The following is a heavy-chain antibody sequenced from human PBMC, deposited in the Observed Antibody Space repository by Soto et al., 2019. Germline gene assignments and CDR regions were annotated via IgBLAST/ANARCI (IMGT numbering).Heavy chain of an antibody. J-gene: IGHJ4*02. Sequence: SETLSLTCTVSGGSIISYYWSWIRQPPGKGLEWIGYIYYSGSTNYNPSLKSRVTISVDTSKNQFSLKLSSVTAADTAVYYCAASNPQDYYGSGLGYWGQGTLVTVSS. D-gene: IGHD3-10*01. CDR2: IYYSGST. CDR3: AASNPQDYYGSGLGY. V-gene: IGHV4-59*08. CDR1: GGSIISYY.